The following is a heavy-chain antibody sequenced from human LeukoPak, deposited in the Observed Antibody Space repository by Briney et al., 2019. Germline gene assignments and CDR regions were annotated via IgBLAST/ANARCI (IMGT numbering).Heavy chain of an antibody. V-gene: IGHV3-66*01. Sequence: ETLSLTCTVSGGSISSYYWSWIRQPPGKGLEWVSIIYSGGSTYYADSVKGRFIISRDDSTNTVYLQMNSLRAKDTAVYYCASISHCGQGTRVTVSS. CDR3: ASISH. CDR1: GGSISSYY. J-gene: IGHJ4*02. CDR2: IYSGGST.